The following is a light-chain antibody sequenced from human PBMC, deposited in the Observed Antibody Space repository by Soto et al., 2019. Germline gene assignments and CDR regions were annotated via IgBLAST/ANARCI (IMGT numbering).Light chain of an antibody. J-gene: IGKJ2*01. Sequence: ETVMTQSPVTLSVSPGERATLSCRASQSIGTDLAWYQEKPGQAPRLLMYATSTRATGIPARFIGSGSGTAFTITISSLQSEDSAVYFCQQYSDWPPYTFGQGTQLEIK. V-gene: IGKV3-15*01. CDR1: QSIGTD. CDR2: ATS. CDR3: QQYSDWPPYT.